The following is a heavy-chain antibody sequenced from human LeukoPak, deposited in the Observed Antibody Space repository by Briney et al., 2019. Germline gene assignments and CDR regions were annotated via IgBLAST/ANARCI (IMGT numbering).Heavy chain of an antibody. D-gene: IGHD5-12*01. Sequence: GESLKISCKGSGYSFTSYWIGWVRQMPGKGLEWMGIIYPGDSDTRYSPSFQGQVTISADKSISTAYLQWSSLKASDTAMYYCARRYSRYDRTNWFDPWGQGTLVTVSS. J-gene: IGHJ5*02. CDR2: IYPGDSDT. CDR1: GYSFTSYW. V-gene: IGHV5-51*01. CDR3: ARRYSRYDRTNWFDP.